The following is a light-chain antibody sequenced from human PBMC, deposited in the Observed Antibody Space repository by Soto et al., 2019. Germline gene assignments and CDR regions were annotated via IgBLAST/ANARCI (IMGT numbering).Light chain of an antibody. CDR1: QSVSSSY. CDR3: QQYGSSPRT. V-gene: IGKV3-20*01. J-gene: IGKJ1*01. CDR2: GAS. Sequence: EIVLTPAPGTLSLSPGERATLSCRASQSVSSSYLAWYQQKPGQAPRLLIYGASSRATGIPDRFSGSGSGTDFTLTISRLEPEDFAVYYCQQYGSSPRTLGQGTKVDTK.